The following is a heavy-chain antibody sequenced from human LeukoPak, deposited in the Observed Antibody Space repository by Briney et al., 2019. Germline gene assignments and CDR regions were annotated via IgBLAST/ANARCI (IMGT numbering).Heavy chain of an antibody. J-gene: IGHJ3*02. V-gene: IGHV3-21*01. CDR3: ARVAALDAFDI. Sequence: GGSLRLSCAASGFTFSSYSMNWVRQAPGKGLEWVSSISSGSSYIYYAASVKGRFTISRDNAKNSLYLQMNSLRAEDTAVYYCARVAALDAFDIWGQGTMVTVSS. D-gene: IGHD6-25*01. CDR1: GFTFSSYS. CDR2: ISSGSSYI.